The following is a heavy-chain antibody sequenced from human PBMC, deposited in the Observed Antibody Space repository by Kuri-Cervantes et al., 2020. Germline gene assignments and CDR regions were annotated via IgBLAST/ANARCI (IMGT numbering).Heavy chain of an antibody. CDR3: AKVSYGGSHGSGSH. CDR1: GFTFSRYW. Sequence: GGSLRLSCAASGFTFSRYWMSWVRQAPGKGLEWVANIKEDGSEKNYVDSVKGRFIISRDNAKNSLYLQMSSLRVEDTAVYYCAKVSYGGSHGSGSHWGQGTLVTVSS. J-gene: IGHJ4*02. CDR2: IKEDGSEK. D-gene: IGHD3-10*01. V-gene: IGHV3-7*01.